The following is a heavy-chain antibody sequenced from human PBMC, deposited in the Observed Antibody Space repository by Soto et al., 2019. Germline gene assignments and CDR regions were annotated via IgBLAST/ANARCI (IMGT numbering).Heavy chain of an antibody. CDR1: GASIRSTDYY. Sequence: SETLSLTCTVSGASIRSTDYYWSWIRQAPGKGLEWIGYVYYTGSTYYNPSLMSRLTISVDTSKNQFSLKLTSVTAAETAIYYCVRTARQGAVAPHWFDRWGQGTQVTVSS. V-gene: IGHV4-30-4*01. CDR3: VRTARQGAVAPHWFDR. J-gene: IGHJ5*02. D-gene: IGHD2-21*02. CDR2: VYYTGST.